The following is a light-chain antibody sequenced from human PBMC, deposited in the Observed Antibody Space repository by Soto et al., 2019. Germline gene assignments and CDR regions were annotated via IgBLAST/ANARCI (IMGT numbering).Light chain of an antibody. CDR3: QQYGTAPRT. Sequence: EIVLTQSPGTLSLSPGERATLFYRASESVSTAFLAWYHQKPGQAPRLLIYGASYRAAGIPDRFSGSGSGTDFTLTISRLEPEDFGVYYCQQYGTAPRTFGQGTKVEIK. CDR1: ESVSTAF. CDR2: GAS. J-gene: IGKJ1*01. V-gene: IGKV3-20*01.